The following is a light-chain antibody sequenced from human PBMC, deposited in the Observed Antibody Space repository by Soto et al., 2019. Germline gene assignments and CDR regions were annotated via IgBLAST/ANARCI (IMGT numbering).Light chain of an antibody. CDR1: SSDVGAYNY. CDR2: DVT. V-gene: IGLV2-14*03. J-gene: IGLJ2*01. CDR3: SSFSSNSILV. Sequence: QSALTQPPSVSGSPGQSITISCTGTSSDVGAYNYVSWYQQHPGKAPKLMIYDVTDRPSGVSNRFSASKSGSTASLTISGLRAEDEADYFCSSFSSNSILVFGGGTKLTVL.